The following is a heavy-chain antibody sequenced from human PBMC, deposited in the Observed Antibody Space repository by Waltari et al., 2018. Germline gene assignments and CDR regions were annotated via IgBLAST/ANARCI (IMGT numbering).Heavy chain of an antibody. V-gene: IGHV3-48*04. CDR1: GFTFSSYS. CDR3: ARDGVGATSDY. D-gene: IGHD1-26*01. CDR2: ISSSSSTI. Sequence: EVQLVESGGGLVQPGGSLRLSCAASGFTFSSYSMNWVRQAPGKGLECVSYISSSSSTIYYADSVKGRFTISRDNAKNSLYLQMNSLRAEDTAVYYCARDGVGATSDYWGQGTLVTVSS. J-gene: IGHJ4*02.